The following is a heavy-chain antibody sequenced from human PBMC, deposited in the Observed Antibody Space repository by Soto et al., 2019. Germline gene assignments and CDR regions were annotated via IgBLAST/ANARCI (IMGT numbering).Heavy chain of an antibody. J-gene: IGHJ6*02. CDR3: ARDHGSGSYYNDGDYYYYYGMDV. V-gene: IGHV1-69*01. Sequence: QVQLVQSGAEVKKPGSSVKVSCKASGGTFSSYAISWVRQAPGQGLEWMGGIIPIFGTANYAQTFQGRVTITADESTSTAYMELSSLRSEDTAVYYCARDHGSGSYYNDGDYYYYYGMDVWGQGTTVTVSS. D-gene: IGHD3-10*01. CDR1: GGTFSSYA. CDR2: IIPIFGTA.